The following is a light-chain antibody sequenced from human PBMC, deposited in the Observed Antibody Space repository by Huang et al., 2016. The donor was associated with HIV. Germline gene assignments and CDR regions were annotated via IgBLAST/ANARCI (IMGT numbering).Light chain of an antibody. Sequence: DIQMTQSPSSLSASVGDRVTITCRPSQSISSYLNWYQQKPGKAPNLLIYAASSLQSGVPSRFSGSGSGTDFTLTISSLQPEDFATYYCQQSYSSFWTFGQGTKVEIK. CDR1: QSISSY. J-gene: IGKJ1*01. CDR3: QQSYSSFWT. V-gene: IGKV1-39*01. CDR2: AAS.